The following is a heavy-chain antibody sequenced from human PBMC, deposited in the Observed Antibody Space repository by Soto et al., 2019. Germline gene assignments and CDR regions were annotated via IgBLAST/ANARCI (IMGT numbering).Heavy chain of an antibody. Sequence: GGSLRLSCAASGFTFSSYWMSWVRQAPGKGLEWVANIKQDGSEKYYVDSVKGRFTISRDNAKNSLYLQMNSLRAEDTAVYYCARAREAAADNWFDPWGQGTLVTVSS. CDR1: GFTFSSYW. CDR3: ARAREAAADNWFDP. D-gene: IGHD6-13*01. J-gene: IGHJ5*02. CDR2: IKQDGSEK. V-gene: IGHV3-7*01.